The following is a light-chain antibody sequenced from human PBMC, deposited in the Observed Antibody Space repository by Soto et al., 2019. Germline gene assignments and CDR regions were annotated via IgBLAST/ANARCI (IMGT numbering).Light chain of an antibody. CDR2: DAT. CDR3: QQYDNWPPKT. V-gene: IGKV3-15*01. Sequence: EVVMTQSPATLSVSPGERATLSCKASQSVRNNLVWYLQKPGQAPRPIIYDATTRATGIPVRFSGSGSGTEFTLTISSLQSEDVGVYYCQQYDNWPPKTFGGGTRWISN. J-gene: IGKJ4*01. CDR1: QSVRNN.